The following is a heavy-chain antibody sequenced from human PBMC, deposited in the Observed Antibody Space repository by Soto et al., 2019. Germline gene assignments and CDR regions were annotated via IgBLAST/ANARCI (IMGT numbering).Heavy chain of an antibody. J-gene: IGHJ4*02. V-gene: IGHV4-59*01. CDR3: ARGLRVRERGYSYGWGFDY. CDR2: IYYSGVT. Sequence: QVQLQESGPGLVKPSETLSLTCTVSNGSLTSYYWSWIRQPPGKGLEWIGYIYYSGVTNYNPSLKSRVTMSVDTSKSHFSLRLTSVTAADTAVYYCARGLRVRERGYSYGWGFDYWGQGTLVTVSS. D-gene: IGHD5-18*01. CDR1: NGSLTSYY.